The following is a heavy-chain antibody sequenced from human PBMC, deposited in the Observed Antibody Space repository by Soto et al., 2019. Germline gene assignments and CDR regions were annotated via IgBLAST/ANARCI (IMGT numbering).Heavy chain of an antibody. J-gene: IGHJ5*02. Sequence: GASVKVSCKASGGTFSSYAISWVRQAPGQGLEWMGGIIPIFGTANYARKFQGRVTITADESTSTAYMELSSLRSEDTAVYYCARVGSGGSSLTDPWGQGTLVTVSS. CDR1: GGTFSSYA. CDR2: IIPIFGTA. CDR3: ARVGSGGSSLTDP. D-gene: IGHD2-15*01. V-gene: IGHV1-69*13.